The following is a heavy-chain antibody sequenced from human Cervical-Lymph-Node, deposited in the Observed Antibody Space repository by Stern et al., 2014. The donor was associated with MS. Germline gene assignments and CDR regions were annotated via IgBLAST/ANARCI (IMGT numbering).Heavy chain of an antibody. CDR1: GYTFSDYY. CDR2: VNPISGVT. J-gene: IGHJ3*01. V-gene: IGHV1-2*02. CDR3: ARVRSVSVETAGGEAFDL. D-gene: IGHD2-21*02. Sequence: HVQLVQSGPEVKKPGASVKVSCKASGYTFSDYYMHWVRQAPGQGLEWMGWVNPISGVTNYAQKYEGRVSMTRDKSINTAYIELSGLISDDTAVYYCARVRSVSVETAGGEAFDLWGQGTVLTVSS.